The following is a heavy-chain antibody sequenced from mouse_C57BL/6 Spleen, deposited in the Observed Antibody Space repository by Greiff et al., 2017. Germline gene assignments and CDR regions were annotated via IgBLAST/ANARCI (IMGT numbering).Heavy chain of an antibody. CDR3: AREGYYRINYAMDY. CDR1: GYTFTSYW. V-gene: IGHV1-53*01. Sequence: VQLQQPGTDLVKPGASVKLSCKASGYTFTSYWMHWVKQRPGPGLEWIGNINPSNGGTNYNEKFKSKATLTVDKSSSTAYMQLSSLTSEDSAVYYCAREGYYRINYAMDYGGQGTSVTVSS. J-gene: IGHJ4*01. D-gene: IGHD2-3*01. CDR2: INPSNGGT.